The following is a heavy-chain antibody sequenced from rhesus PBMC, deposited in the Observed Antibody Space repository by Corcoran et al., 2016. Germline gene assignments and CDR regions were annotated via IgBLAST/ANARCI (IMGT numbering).Heavy chain of an antibody. CDR2: VDPGDGEA. CDR1: GYTFADHY. CDR3: ARGGIVVVVSALDY. D-gene: IGHD2-39*02. V-gene: IGHV1-111*02. J-gene: IGHJ4*01. Sequence: EVQLVQSGAEVRKPGATVKISCKASGYTFADHYLNWVRQAPGKGLEWMGGVDPGDGEAVYAQKFQGRVTITADISTDPAYMELSSLISEDTAVYYCARGGIVVVVSALDYWGQGVLVTVSS.